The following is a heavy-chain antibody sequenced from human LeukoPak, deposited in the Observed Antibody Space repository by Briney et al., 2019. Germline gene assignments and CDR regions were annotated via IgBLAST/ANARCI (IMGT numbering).Heavy chain of an antibody. V-gene: IGHV3-30*03. CDR3: ASSSWYDY. CDR2: ISYDGSNK. Sequence: GGSLRLSCAASGFTFSSYGMHWVRQAPGKGLEWVAVISYDGSNKYYADSVKGRFTISRDDSKNTLYLQMNSLRAEDTAVYYCASSSWYDYWGQGTLVTVSS. D-gene: IGHD6-13*01. CDR1: GFTFSSYG. J-gene: IGHJ4*02.